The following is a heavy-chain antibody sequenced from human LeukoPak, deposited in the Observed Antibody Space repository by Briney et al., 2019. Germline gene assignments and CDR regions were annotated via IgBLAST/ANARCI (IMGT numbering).Heavy chain of an antibody. Sequence: WASVKVSCKASGYTFTSYGISWVRQAPGQGLEWMGWISAYNGNTNYAQKLQGRVTMTTDTSTSTAYMELRSLRSDDTAVYYCARGTRYSYGSDYFDYWGQGTLVTVPS. CDR1: GYTFTSYG. J-gene: IGHJ4*02. CDR3: ARGTRYSYGSDYFDY. D-gene: IGHD5-18*01. CDR2: ISAYNGNT. V-gene: IGHV1-18*01.